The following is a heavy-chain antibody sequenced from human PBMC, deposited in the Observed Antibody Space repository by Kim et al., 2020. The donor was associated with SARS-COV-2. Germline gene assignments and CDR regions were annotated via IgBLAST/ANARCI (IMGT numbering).Heavy chain of an antibody. CDR3: AKERRKYCSGGSCHLGY. V-gene: IGHV3-33*06. CDR1: RFTFSSYG. Sequence: GGSLRLSCAASRFTFSSYGLHWVRQAPGKGLEWGAVIWYDGSNKYHADSVKGRFTISRDNSKNTLYLQMNNLRAEDTAVYYCAKERRKYCSGGSCHLGYWGQGTLVTVSS. CDR2: IWYDGSNK. D-gene: IGHD2-15*01. J-gene: IGHJ4*02.